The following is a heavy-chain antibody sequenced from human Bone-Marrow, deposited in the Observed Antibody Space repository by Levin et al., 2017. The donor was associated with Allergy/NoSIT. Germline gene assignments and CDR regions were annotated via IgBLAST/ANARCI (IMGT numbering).Heavy chain of an antibody. V-gene: IGHV3-48*01. CDR1: GFTFSSYS. Sequence: GESLKISCAASGFTFSSYSMNWVRQAPGKGLEWVSYISSSSSTIYYADSVKGRFTISRDNAKNSLYLQMNSLRAEDTAVYYCARNSHYDILTGLDAFDIWGQGTMVTVSS. CDR2: ISSSSSTI. J-gene: IGHJ3*02. CDR3: ARNSHYDILTGLDAFDI. D-gene: IGHD3-9*01.